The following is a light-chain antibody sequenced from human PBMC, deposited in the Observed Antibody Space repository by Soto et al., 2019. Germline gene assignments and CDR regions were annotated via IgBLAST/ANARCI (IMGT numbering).Light chain of an antibody. CDR2: GAS. CDR1: QSIDSNY. J-gene: IGKJ1*01. V-gene: IGKV3-20*01. Sequence: EIVLTQSPGTLSLSPGERATLSCRASQSIDSNYLGWYQQKPGQTPRLLIYGASSRATGIPDRFSGSVSGTDFTLTISRLEPEDFAVYYCQHYGTSPGTFGQGTKVEIK. CDR3: QHYGTSPGT.